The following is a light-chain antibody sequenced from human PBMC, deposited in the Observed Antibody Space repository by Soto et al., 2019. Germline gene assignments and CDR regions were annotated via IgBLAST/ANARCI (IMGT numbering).Light chain of an antibody. V-gene: IGKV1-5*03. CDR1: QTISSW. CDR3: QHYNSYSEA. Sequence: DIHLTQSPSFLSASVGDRVTITCRPSQTISSWLAWYQQKPGKAPKLLIYKASTLKSGVPSRFSGSGSGTEFTLTISSLQPDDFATYYCQHYNSYSEAFGQGTKVELK. CDR2: KAS. J-gene: IGKJ1*01.